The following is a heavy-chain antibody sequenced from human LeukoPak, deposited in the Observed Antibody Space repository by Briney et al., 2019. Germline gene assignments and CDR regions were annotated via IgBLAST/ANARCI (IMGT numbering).Heavy chain of an antibody. CDR3: ARQYSYYDSSGYNNWFDP. J-gene: IGHJ5*01. D-gene: IGHD3-22*01. Sequence: SETLSLTCTVSGGSISSYYWSWIRQPPGKGLEWIGYIYYSGSTNYNPSLKSRVTISVGTSKNQFSLKLSSVTAADTAVYYCARQYSYYDSSGYNNWFDPWGQGTLVTVSS. CDR2: IYYSGST. CDR1: GGSISSYY. V-gene: IGHV4-59*08.